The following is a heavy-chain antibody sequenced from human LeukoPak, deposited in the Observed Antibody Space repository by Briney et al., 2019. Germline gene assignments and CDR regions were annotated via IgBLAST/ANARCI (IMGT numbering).Heavy chain of an antibody. CDR2: INWNGGSI. Sequence: RSGGSLRLSCAASGFTFDNNGMSWVRQAPGKGLEWVSGINWNGGSIGYADSVKGRFTISRDNAKNSLYLQMNSLRAEDTAFYYCARDPSRRYDSSGYYQYFDYWGQGTLVTVSS. V-gene: IGHV3-20*04. CDR3: ARDPSRRYDSSGYYQYFDY. J-gene: IGHJ4*02. CDR1: GFTFDNNG. D-gene: IGHD3-22*01.